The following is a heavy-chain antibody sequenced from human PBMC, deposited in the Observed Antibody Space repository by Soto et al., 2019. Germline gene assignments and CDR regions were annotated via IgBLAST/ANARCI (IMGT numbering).Heavy chain of an antibody. Sequence: GGGLIQPGGSLRLSCAASGFTFSSTDMNWVRQAPGKGLEWVSLIYSGGSTYYADSVKGRFTISRDNSKNTLYLQMSSLGAEDTAVYYCATRPLLPGAPWGQGTMVTVSS. D-gene: IGHD3-22*01. J-gene: IGHJ3*01. CDR2: IYSGGST. CDR3: ATRPLLPGAP. CDR1: GFTFSSTD. V-gene: IGHV3-53*01.